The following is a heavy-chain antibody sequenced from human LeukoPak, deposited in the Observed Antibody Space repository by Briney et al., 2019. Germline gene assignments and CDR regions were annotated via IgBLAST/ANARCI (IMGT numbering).Heavy chain of an antibody. CDR3: TRLYHWFGDDAFDI. J-gene: IGHJ3*02. D-gene: IGHD3-10*01. Sequence: GGSLKLSCAASGFTFSGSAMHWVRQASGKGLEWVGRIRNQANSYATAYAASVKGRFTISRDDSKNTAYLQMSSLKTEDTAVYYCTRLYHWFGDDAFDIWGQGTMVTVSS. CDR1: GFTFSGSA. V-gene: IGHV3-73*01. CDR2: IRNQANSYAT.